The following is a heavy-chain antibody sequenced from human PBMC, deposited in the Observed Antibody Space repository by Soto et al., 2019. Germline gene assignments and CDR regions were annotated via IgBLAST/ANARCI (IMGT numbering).Heavy chain of an antibody. V-gene: IGHV4-31*03. CDR3: ARSPGYYFDS. CDR2: IYYSGST. J-gene: IGHJ4*02. Sequence: SETLSLTCTVSGDSMIRGGYYWNLIRQHPGKSLEWIGHIYYSGSTYYNPSLKSRVTISVDTSKNQFSLKLSSVTDADTAVYHCARSPGYYFDSWGQGTLLTVSS. CDR1: GDSMIRGGYY.